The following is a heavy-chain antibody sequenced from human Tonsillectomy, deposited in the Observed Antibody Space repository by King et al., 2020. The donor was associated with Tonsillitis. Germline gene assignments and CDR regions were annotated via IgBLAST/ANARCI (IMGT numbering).Heavy chain of an antibody. CDR2: ISSSSSTI. J-gene: IGHJ4*02. CDR3: ARDRLYCSSTSCYDVPYGFDY. CDR1: GFTFSSYS. Sequence: VQLVESGGGLVQPGGSLRLSCAASGFTFSSYSMNWVRQAPGKGLEWVSYISSSSSTIYYADSVKGRFTISRDNAKNSLYLQTNSLRAEDTAAYYCARDRLYCSSTSCYDVPYGFDYWGQGTLVTVSS. D-gene: IGHD2-2*01. V-gene: IGHV3-48*01.